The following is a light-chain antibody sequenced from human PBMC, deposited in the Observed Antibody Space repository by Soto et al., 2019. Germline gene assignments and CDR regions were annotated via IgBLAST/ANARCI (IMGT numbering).Light chain of an antibody. CDR1: QSVTSY. CDR2: GAS. Sequence: DIVMTQSPVTLSVSPGERATLSCRASQSVTSYLAWYQHKPGQAPRLLIYGASTRATGIPTRFSGSGSGTEFTLTSSSLQSEDSAIYYCQQYNSWPRTFGQGTKVDIK. V-gene: IGKV3-15*01. CDR3: QQYNSWPRT. J-gene: IGKJ1*01.